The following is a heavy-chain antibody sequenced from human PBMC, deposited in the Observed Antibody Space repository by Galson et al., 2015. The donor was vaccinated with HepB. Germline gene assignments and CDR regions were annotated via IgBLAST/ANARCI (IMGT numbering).Heavy chain of an antibody. D-gene: IGHD6-13*01. V-gene: IGHV1-46*01. CDR1: GYTFTSYY. J-gene: IGHJ6*02. CDR3: AREQQLGYYYYYGMDV. CDR2: INPSGGST. Sequence: SCKASGYTFTSYYMHWVRQAPGQGLEWMGIINPSGGSTSYAQKFQGRVTMTRDTSTSTVYMELSSLRSEDTAVYYCAREQQLGYYYYYGMDVWGQGTTVTVSS.